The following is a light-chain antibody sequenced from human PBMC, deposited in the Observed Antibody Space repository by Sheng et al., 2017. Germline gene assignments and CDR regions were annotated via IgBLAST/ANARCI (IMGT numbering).Light chain of an antibody. J-gene: IGKJ3*01. Sequence: DIQMTQSPSSLSASVGDTVTITCQASQDINNYLNWYQQKPGKAPKLLIYDASNLETGVPSRFSGSGSVTNFTFTISSLQPEDFATYFCQQYDTFRITFGPGTKVDI. CDR3: QQYDTFRIT. V-gene: IGKV1-33*01. CDR2: DAS. CDR1: QDINNY.